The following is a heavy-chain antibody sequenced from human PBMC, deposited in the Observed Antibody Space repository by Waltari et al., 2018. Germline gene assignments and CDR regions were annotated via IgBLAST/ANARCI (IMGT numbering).Heavy chain of an antibody. CDR3: AKAGTRFLGELLRRYYYYGMDV. CDR1: GFTFSSYA. Sequence: EVQLLESGGGLVQPGGSLRLSCAASGFTFSSYALSWVRPAPGKGLEWVSALSGSGGSTYYADSVKGRLTISRDNSKNTLYLQMNSLRAEDTAVYYCAKAGTRFLGELLRRYYYYGMDVWGQGTTVTVSS. J-gene: IGHJ6*02. D-gene: IGHD1-26*01. V-gene: IGHV3-23*01. CDR2: LSGSGGST.